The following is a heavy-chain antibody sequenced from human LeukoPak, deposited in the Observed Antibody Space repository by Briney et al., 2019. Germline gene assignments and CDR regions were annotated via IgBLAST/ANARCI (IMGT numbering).Heavy chain of an antibody. Sequence: GGSLRLSCTASGFTFGGYAMTWVRQAPGKGLEWVSSISGGSEDSYYADSVKGRFTISRDNSGSTLYLQMNSLRADDTAVYYCGRTIAQYSNSWLYYFYGLDVWGQGTTVTVSS. CDR2: ISGGSEDS. CDR1: GFTFGGYA. D-gene: IGHD6-13*01. CDR3: GRTIAQYSNSWLYYFYGLDV. J-gene: IGHJ6*02. V-gene: IGHV3-23*01.